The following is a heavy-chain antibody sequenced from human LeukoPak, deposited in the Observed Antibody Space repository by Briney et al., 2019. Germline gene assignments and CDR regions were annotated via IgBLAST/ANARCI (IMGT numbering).Heavy chain of an antibody. V-gene: IGHV1-69*02. CDR3: ARLDDSSPTDY. Sequence: SVKVSCKASGGTFSSYTISWVRQAPGQGLEWMGRIIPILGIANYAQKFQGRVTITADKSTSTAYMELSSLRSEDTAVYYCARLDDSSPTDYWDQGTLVTVSS. CDR2: IIPILGIA. CDR1: GGTFSSYT. D-gene: IGHD3-22*01. J-gene: IGHJ4*02.